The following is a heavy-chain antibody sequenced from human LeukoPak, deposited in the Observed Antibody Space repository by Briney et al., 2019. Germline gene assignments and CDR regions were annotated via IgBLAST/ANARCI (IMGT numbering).Heavy chain of an antibody. J-gene: IGHJ4*02. V-gene: IGHV3-9*01. CDR2: ISWNSGSI. CDR3: ARDVDSSGWYIGAN. D-gene: IGHD6-19*01. CDR1: GFTFDDYA. Sequence: PGRSLRLSCAASGFTFDDYAMHWVRQAPGKGLEWVSGISWNSGSIGYADSVKGRFTISRDNAKNSLYLQMNSLRVEDTAVYYCARDVDSSGWYIGANWGQGILVSVSS.